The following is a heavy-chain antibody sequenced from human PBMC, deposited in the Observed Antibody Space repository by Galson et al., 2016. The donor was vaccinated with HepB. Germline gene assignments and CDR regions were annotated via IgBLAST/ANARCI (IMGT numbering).Heavy chain of an antibody. Sequence: SETLSLTCTVSGGSISSHYWSWIRQPPGKGLEWIGYIYYSGVADYNPALKSRVTISVDTSRNQFPLSVSSVTAADTAVYYCARTYRAGVFDYWGQGSLVTVSS. V-gene: IGHV4-59*11. J-gene: IGHJ4*02. D-gene: IGHD5-18*01. CDR1: GGSISSHY. CDR2: IYYSGVA. CDR3: ARTYRAGVFDY.